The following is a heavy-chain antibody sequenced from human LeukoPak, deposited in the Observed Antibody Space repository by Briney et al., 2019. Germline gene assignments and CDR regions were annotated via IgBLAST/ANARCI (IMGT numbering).Heavy chain of an antibody. CDR2: IYHSGST. Sequence: SETLSLTCAVSGGSISSSNWWSWVRQPPGKGLEWIGEIYHSGSTNYNPSLKSRVTISVDKSKNQFFLKLSSVTAADTAVYYCARAYVNSGYYRDYYYYMDVWGKGTTVTVSS. J-gene: IGHJ6*03. D-gene: IGHD3-3*01. V-gene: IGHV4-4*02. CDR1: GGSISSSNW. CDR3: ARAYVNSGYYRDYYYYMDV.